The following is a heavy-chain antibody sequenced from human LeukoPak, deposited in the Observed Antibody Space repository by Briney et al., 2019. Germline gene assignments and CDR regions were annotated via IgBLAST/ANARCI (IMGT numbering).Heavy chain of an antibody. CDR1: GYTFTSYG. V-gene: IGHV1-18*01. D-gene: IGHD3-9*01. Sequence: ASVKASCKASGYTFTSYGISWVRQAPGQGLEWMGWISAYNGNTNYAQKLQGRVTMTTDTSTSTAYMELRSLRSDDTAVYYCARDTPSYYDINSNWFDPWGQGTLVTVSS. CDR3: ARDTPSYYDINSNWFDP. J-gene: IGHJ5*02. CDR2: ISAYNGNT.